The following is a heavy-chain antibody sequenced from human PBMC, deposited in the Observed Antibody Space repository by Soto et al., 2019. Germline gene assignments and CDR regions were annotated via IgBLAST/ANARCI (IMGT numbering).Heavy chain of an antibody. V-gene: IGHV2-5*02. CDR1: GFSLSTTEEG. CDR3: ARGSCFGADCYPNPYFDY. Sequence: QITLKESGPTLVKPTQTLTLTCTFSGFSLSTTEEGVGWIRQPPGKVPEWLALIYWDDDKRYSPSLKPRLSITKDTSKTQVVLTVTNVDPVDTATYYCARGSCFGADCYPNPYFDYWGQGILVTVSS. CDR2: IYWDDDK. D-gene: IGHD2-21*02. J-gene: IGHJ4*02.